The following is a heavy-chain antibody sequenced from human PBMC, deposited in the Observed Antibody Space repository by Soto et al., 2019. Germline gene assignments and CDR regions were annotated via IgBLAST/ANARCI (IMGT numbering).Heavy chain of an antibody. CDR3: ARLSRPNIAVGPFDY. D-gene: IGHD6-19*01. CDR1: GYSFTSYW. V-gene: IGHV5-51*01. CDR2: IYPGDSDT. Sequence: PGESLKISCKGFGYSFTSYWIGWVRQMPGKGLEWMGIIYPGDSDTRYSPSFKGQVTISADKSINTAYLQWSSLKASDTAMYYCARLSRPNIAVGPFDYWGQGTLVTVSS. J-gene: IGHJ4*02.